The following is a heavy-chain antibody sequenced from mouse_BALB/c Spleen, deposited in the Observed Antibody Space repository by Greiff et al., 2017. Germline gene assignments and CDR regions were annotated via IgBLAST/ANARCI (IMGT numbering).Heavy chain of an antibody. CDR1: GFSFTSYG. J-gene: IGHJ4*01. CDR2: IWSGGST. Sequence: QVHVKQSGPGLVQPSQSLSITCTASGFSFTSYGVHWVRQSPGKGLEWLGVIWSGGSTDYNAAFISRLSISKDNSTSQVFFKMNSLQANDTAIYYCARDGYTFLDYWGQGTSVTVSS. V-gene: IGHV2-2*02. D-gene: IGHD2-3*01. CDR3: ARDGYTFLDY.